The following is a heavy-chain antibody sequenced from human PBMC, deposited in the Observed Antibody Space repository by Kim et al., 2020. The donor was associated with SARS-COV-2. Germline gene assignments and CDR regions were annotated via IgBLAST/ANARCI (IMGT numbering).Heavy chain of an antibody. CDR1: GGSFSGYY. J-gene: IGHJ4*02. D-gene: IGHD6-13*01. V-gene: IGHV4-34*01. CDR2: INHSGST. Sequence: SETLSLICAVYGGSFSGYYWSWIRQPPGKGLEWIGEINHSGSTNYNPSLKSRVTITVDTSKNQFSLRLSTVTAADTAVYYCARGRYSSSWYGQKDYFDYWGQGTLVTVSS. CDR3: ARGRYSSSWYGQKDYFDY.